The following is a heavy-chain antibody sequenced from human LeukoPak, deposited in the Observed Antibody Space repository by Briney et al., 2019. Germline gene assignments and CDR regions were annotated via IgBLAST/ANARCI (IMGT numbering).Heavy chain of an antibody. Sequence: GRSLRLSCAASGFSFSSYGMHWVRQAPGKGLEWVAVIWYDGSNKFYADFVKGRFTISRDYSKNTLYLQMNSLRTEDTAMYYCARDLLGSNYIMSLDPWGQGTLVTVSS. V-gene: IGHV3-33*01. CDR1: GFSFSSYG. CDR3: ARDLLGSNYIMSLDP. CDR2: IWYDGSNK. J-gene: IGHJ5*02. D-gene: IGHD4-11*01.